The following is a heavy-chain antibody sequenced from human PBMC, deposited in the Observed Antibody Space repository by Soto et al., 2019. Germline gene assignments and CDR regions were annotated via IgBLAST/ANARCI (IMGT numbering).Heavy chain of an antibody. CDR3: ARDPPSGYYTLHNAFDI. CDR2: IYTSGST. CDR1: GGSISSYY. V-gene: IGHV4-4*07. J-gene: IGHJ3*02. D-gene: IGHD3-3*01. Sequence: SETLSLTCTVSGGSISSYYWSWIRQPAGKGLEWIGRIYTSGSTNYNPSLKSRVTMSVDTSKNQFSLKLSSVTAADTAVYYCARDPPSGYYTLHNAFDIWGQGTMVTVSS.